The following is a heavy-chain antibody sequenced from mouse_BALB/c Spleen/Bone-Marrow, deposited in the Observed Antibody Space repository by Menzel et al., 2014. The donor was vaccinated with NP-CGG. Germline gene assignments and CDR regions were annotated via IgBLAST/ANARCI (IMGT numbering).Heavy chain of an antibody. CDR3: TRWLPYAMDY. D-gene: IGHD2-2*01. Sequence: QVQLQQPGAELVRPGASVKLSCKASGYTFTNFWINWVKQRPGQGLEWIGNIYPSDSYTNYNQKFKDKATLTVDKSSSTAYMQLCSPTSEDSAVYYCTRWLPYAMDYWGQGTSVTVSS. CDR1: GYTFTNFW. J-gene: IGHJ4*01. V-gene: IGHV1-69*02. CDR2: IYPSDSYT.